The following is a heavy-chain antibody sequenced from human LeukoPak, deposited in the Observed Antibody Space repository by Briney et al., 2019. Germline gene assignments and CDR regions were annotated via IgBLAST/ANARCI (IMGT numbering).Heavy chain of an antibody. D-gene: IGHD6-13*01. V-gene: IGHV1-2*02. J-gene: IGHJ5*02. Sequence: ASVKVSCKASGYTFTGYYMHWVRQAPGQGLEWMGWINPNSGGTNYAQKFQGRVTMTRDTSTSTAYMELSRLRSDDTAVYYCARGGYSSSWSRPAAFDPWGQGTLVTVSS. CDR2: INPNSGGT. CDR3: ARGGYSSSWSRPAAFDP. CDR1: GYTFTGYY.